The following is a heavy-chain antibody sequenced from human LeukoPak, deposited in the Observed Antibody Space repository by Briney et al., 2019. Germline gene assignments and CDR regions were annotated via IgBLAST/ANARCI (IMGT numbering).Heavy chain of an antibody. CDR2: INPNSGGT. D-gene: IGHD3-10*01. J-gene: IGHJ4*02. V-gene: IGHV1-2*04. CDR1: GYTFTGYY. CDR3: ARVGPLRYGSGSFYY. Sequence: GASVKVSCKASGYTFTGYYMHWVRQAPGQGLEWMGWINPNSGGTNYAQKFQGWVTMTRDTSISTAYMELSRLRSDDTAVYYCARVGPLRYGSGSFYYWGQGTLVTVSS.